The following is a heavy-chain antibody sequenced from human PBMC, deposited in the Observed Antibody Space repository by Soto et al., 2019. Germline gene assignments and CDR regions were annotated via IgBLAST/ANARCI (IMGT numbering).Heavy chain of an antibody. V-gene: IGHV3-23*01. Sequence: GSLRLSCAASGFTFSSHGMSWVRQAPGKGLEWVSTISGNGGGVDYADSVKGRFTTSRDNAKHSLYLQMDSLRTEDTALYYCIKDVAPGGADVWGQGTTVTVSS. CDR3: IKDVAPGGADV. CDR1: GFTFSSHG. D-gene: IGHD2-21*01. J-gene: IGHJ6*02. CDR2: ISGNGGGV.